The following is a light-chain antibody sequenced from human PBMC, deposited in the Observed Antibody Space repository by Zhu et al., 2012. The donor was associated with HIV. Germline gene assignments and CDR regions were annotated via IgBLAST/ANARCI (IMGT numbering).Light chain of an antibody. J-gene: IGKJ1*01. Sequence: EIVLTQSPGTLSLSPGERATLSCRASESVNIAQLAWYRQKPGQAPRLLVYGASTRATGIPDRFSGGGSGADFTLTINRLEPEDFAVHYCQQFGSSPWTFGQGTKVEV. CDR2: GAS. V-gene: IGKV3-20*01. CDR1: ESVNIAQ. CDR3: QQFGSSPWT.